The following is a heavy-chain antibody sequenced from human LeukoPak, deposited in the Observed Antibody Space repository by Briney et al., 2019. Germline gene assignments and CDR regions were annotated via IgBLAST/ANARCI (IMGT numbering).Heavy chain of an antibody. CDR2: IYYSGST. J-gene: IGHJ4*02. V-gene: IGHV4-39*01. CDR1: GGSISSSSYY. CDR3: ARLHSGYDSSNYFDY. D-gene: IGHD5-12*01. Sequence: SETLSLTCTVSGGSISSSSYYWGWISQPPGKGLEWIGSIYYSGSTYYNPSLKSRVTISVDTSKNQFSLRLSSVTAADTAVYYCARLHSGYDSSNYFDYWGQGTLVTVSS.